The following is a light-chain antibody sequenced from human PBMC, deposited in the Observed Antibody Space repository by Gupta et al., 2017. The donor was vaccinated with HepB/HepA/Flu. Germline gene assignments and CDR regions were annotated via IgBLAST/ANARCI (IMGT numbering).Light chain of an antibody. CDR1: SSDVGSYNL. CDR3: YYSAGRSTFWV. Sequence: QSALTQPASVSGSPGQSITISCTGTSSDVGSYNLVSWYQQHPGKAPKRRIVVVSKRPSGVSNRFACSKSGTNASPTLTGLQAEDEAEDDCYYSAGRSTFWVFGGGTKLTVL. CDR2: VVS. J-gene: IGLJ3*02. V-gene: IGLV2-23*02.